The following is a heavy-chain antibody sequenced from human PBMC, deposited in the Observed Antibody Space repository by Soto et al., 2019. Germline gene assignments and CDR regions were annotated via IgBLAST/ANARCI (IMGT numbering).Heavy chain of an antibody. J-gene: IGHJ4*02. V-gene: IGHV4-59*01. CDR1: GGSISSYL. D-gene: IGHD2-21*02. CDR2: TYYSGST. Sequence: SETLSLTCTVSGGSISSYLWSWIRQPPGKGLEWIGYTYYSGSTNYNPSLKSRVTISVDTSKNQFSLKLSSVTAADTAVYYCARGWGLVFDYWGQGTLVTVS. CDR3: ARGWGLVFDY.